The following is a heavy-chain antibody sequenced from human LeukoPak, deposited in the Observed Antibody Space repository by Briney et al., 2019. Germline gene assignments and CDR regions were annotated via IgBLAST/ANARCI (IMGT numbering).Heavy chain of an antibody. CDR3: ARGYSGTYYDY. V-gene: IGHV3-48*03. CDR2: ISSSGSTI. J-gene: IGHJ4*02. CDR1: GFTFGDYA. Sequence: GGSLRLSCAASGFTFGDYAMTWVRQAPGKGLEWVSYISSSGSTIYYADSVKGRYTISRDSAKNSLFLQMNSLRAEDTALYYCARGYSGTYYDYWGQGTLVTASS. D-gene: IGHD1-26*01.